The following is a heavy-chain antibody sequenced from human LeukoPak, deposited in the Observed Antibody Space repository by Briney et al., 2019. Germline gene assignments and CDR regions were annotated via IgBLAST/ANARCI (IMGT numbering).Heavy chain of an antibody. CDR1: GFTFSSYG. CDR2: ISYDGSNK. CDR3: AKTRSSSWYYFDY. J-gene: IGHJ4*02. V-gene: IGHV3-30*18. Sequence: GGSLRLSCAASGFTFSSYGMHWVRQAPGKGLEWEAVISYDGSNKYYADSVKGRFTISRDNSKNTLYLQMNSLRAEDTAVYYCAKTRSSSWYYFDYWGQGTLVTVSS. D-gene: IGHD6-13*01.